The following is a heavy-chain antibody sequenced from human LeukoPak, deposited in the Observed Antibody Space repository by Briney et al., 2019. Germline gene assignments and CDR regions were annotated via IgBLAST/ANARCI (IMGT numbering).Heavy chain of an antibody. Sequence: SETLSLTCTVSGGSISSYYWSWIRQPAGKGLEWIGRIYTSGSTDYNPSLKSRVTMSVDTSKNQFSLKLSSVTAADTAVYYCARDLNYYDFWSGYYTGYFDYWGQGTLVTVSS. CDR3: ARDLNYYDFWSGYYTGYFDY. V-gene: IGHV4-4*07. D-gene: IGHD3-3*01. CDR2: IYTSGST. CDR1: GGSISSYY. J-gene: IGHJ4*02.